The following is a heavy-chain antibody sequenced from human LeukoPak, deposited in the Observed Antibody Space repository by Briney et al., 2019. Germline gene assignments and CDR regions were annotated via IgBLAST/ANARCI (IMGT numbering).Heavy chain of an antibody. CDR3: ARRAGALYYYDTSGPFDH. J-gene: IGHJ4*02. D-gene: IGHD3-22*01. CDR2: IYTGGST. V-gene: IGHV3-53*01. CDR1: GFSVSNNY. Sequence: GGSLRLSCAASGFSVSNNYMSWVRQAPGQGLEWVSVIYTGGSTHYADSVKGRFIISRDNSKNTVYLQMNSLRADDTAVYFCARRAGALYYYDTSGPFDHWGRGTLVTVSS.